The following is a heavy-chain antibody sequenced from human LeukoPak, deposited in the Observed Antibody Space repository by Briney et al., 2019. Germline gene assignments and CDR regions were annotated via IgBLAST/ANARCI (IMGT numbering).Heavy chain of an antibody. CDR2: ISRSGGST. Sequence: PGGSLRLSCAASGFTFSSYAMSWVRQAPGKGLEWVSAISRSGGSTYYADSAKGRFTIFRDNSKNTLYLQMNSLRAEDTAVYYCVYCGGDCYFGPFDYWGQGTLVTVSS. CDR1: GFTFSSYA. V-gene: IGHV3-23*01. CDR3: VYCGGDCYFGPFDY. D-gene: IGHD2-21*02. J-gene: IGHJ4*02.